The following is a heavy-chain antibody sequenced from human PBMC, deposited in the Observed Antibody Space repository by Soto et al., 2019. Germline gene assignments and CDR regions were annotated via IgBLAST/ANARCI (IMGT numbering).Heavy chain of an antibody. CDR1: GYTFTSYA. V-gene: IGHV1-3*01. Sequence: QVHLVQSGAEVKKPGASVKVSCKASGYTFTSYAMYWVRQAPGQRLEWMGWINAGNGNTKYSQKFQGRVTITRDTSASTAYMELSSLRSEDQAVYYCARDLAFWLSDYWGQGTLVTVSS. D-gene: IGHD3-16*01. J-gene: IGHJ4*02. CDR3: ARDLAFWLSDY. CDR2: INAGNGNT.